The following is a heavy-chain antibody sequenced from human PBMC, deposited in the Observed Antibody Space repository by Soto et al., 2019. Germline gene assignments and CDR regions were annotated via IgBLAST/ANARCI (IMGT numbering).Heavy chain of an antibody. V-gene: IGHV1-69*01. CDR3: ARDRDDYGSGNYYNRIDF. CDR1: GGIFSTYA. D-gene: IGHD3-10*01. CDR2: IIPIFGTP. J-gene: IGHJ4*02. Sequence: QVQLVQSGAEVKKPGSSVKVSCKASGGIFSTYAISWLRQAPGQGLEWMGGIIPIFGTPNYAQRFQGRVTITAEESTSTAYMELSRLRSEDMAVYYCARDRDDYGSGNYYNRIDFWGQGTLVTVSS.